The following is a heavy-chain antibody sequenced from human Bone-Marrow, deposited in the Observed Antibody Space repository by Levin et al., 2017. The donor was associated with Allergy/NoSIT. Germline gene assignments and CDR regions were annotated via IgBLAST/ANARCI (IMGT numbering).Heavy chain of an antibody. CDR3: SRHAYGGDPVNLFYFDL. D-gene: IGHD4-23*01. V-gene: IGHV4-39*01. Sequence: PSETLSLTCPVSGCSINSNNYYWGWIRQPPGKGREWIGSIFYSGSTYYNPSLKSRVTISVNTSKNQFSLKLSSVTAADTSMYYCSRHAYGGDPVNLFYFDLWGQGTMVTVSS. J-gene: IGHJ4*02. CDR1: GCSINSNNYY. CDR2: IFYSGST.